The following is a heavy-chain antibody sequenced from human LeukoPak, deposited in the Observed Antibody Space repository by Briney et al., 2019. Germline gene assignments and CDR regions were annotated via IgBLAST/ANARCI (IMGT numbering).Heavy chain of an antibody. CDR2: IYSDGSST. CDR3: AKDISYSTSGWFDP. D-gene: IGHD6-6*01. J-gene: IGHJ5*02. V-gene: IGHV3-74*01. CDR1: GFTFRNYW. Sequence: QAGGSLRLSCAASGFTFRNYWMHWVRQAPGKGLVWVSRIYSDGSSTNYADSVKGRFTISRDNAKNSLYLQMNSLRAEDTALYYCAKDISYSTSGWFDPWGQGTLVTVSS.